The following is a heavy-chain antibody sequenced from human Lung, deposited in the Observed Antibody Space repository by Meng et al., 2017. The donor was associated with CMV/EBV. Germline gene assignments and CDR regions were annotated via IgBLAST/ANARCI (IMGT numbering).Heavy chain of an antibody. CDR1: GGSIGSSNW. V-gene: IGHV4-4*02. Sequence: VHLQGSGPGQVKLSGTLSLTGAVSGGSIGSSNWWSWVRQPPGKGLEWIGEIYHSGSTNYNPSLKSRVTISVDKSKNQFSLKLSSVTAADTAVYYCASFPPPGKQWLVTDYWGQGTLVTVSS. CDR3: ASFPPPGKQWLVTDY. CDR2: IYHSGST. D-gene: IGHD6-19*01. J-gene: IGHJ4*02.